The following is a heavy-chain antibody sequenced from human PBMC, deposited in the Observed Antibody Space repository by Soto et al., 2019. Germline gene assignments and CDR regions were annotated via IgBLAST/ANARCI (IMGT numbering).Heavy chain of an antibody. CDR1: GDSVSSNSAG. D-gene: IGHD1-26*01. CDR2: TFYRAKWYN. J-gene: IGHJ6*02. Sequence: SQTLSLTCXISGDSVSSNSAGWNWIRQSPSRGLEWLGRTFYRAKWYNDYAVSLQGRISINADTSKNQFSLQLNSVTPEDTAVYSCARVESTESEYYYGMDVWGQGTTVTVSS. V-gene: IGHV6-1*01. CDR3: ARVESTESEYYYGMDV.